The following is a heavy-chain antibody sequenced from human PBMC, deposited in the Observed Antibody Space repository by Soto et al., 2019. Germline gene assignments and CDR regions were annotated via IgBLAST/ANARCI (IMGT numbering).Heavy chain of an antibody. J-gene: IGHJ3*02. CDR3: AKNLASTDQNAYDI. CDR2: IIPVIGLT. V-gene: IGHV1-69*02. D-gene: IGHD2-8*02. Sequence: QVQLVQSGAEVKKPGSSVRVSCTVSGVTFTTYTIDWVRQAPGQGLEWMGRIIPVIGLTNYGLPGRVTITADKSTSTAYLELSGLKSEDTAMYYCAKNLASTDQNAYDIWGQGTMVTVSS. CDR1: GVTFTTYT.